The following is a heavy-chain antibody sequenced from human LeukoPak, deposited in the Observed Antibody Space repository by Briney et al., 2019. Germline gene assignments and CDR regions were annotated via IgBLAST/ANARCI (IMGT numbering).Heavy chain of an antibody. D-gene: IGHD6-19*01. CDR2: ISGDGGST. Sequence: GGSLRLSCAAPGFIFDNYAIHWVRQAPGKGLEWVSLISGDGGSTFYADSVRGRFTISRDNTRKSLSLQMSSLRSEDTALYYCARESGTSGWYDYWGQGTLVTVSS. CDR3: ARESGTSGWYDY. J-gene: IGHJ4*02. CDR1: GFIFDNYA. V-gene: IGHV3-43*02.